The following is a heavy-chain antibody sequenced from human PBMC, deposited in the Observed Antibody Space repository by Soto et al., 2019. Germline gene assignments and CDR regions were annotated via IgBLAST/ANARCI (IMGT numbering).Heavy chain of an antibody. CDR1: GYTFTTYV. D-gene: IGHD3-10*01. CDR3: ARRLVRGDIALFNWFDP. J-gene: IGHJ5*01. V-gene: IGHV1-3*01. Sequence: GASVKVSCKASGYTFTTYVMHWVRQAPGQRLEWMGWINAGNGDTKYSQTFQGRVTITRDTSANTAYMELSSLRSADTAVYYCARRLVRGDIALFNWFDPWGQGTLVTVAS. CDR2: INAGNGDT.